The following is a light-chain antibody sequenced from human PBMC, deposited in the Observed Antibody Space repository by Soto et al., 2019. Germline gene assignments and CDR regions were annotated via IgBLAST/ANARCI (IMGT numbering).Light chain of an antibody. Sequence: EVVMRQSPATLSVSPGEGATLSCRASQGIGDTLAWYQHKPGQPPRLLIYFASTRATAVPARFTAGGSGTEFTLTISSLQSDDLAVYYCQQYDKWPRTFGQGTKVDIK. CDR1: QGIGDT. CDR2: FAS. CDR3: QQYDKWPRT. V-gene: IGKV3-15*01. J-gene: IGKJ1*01.